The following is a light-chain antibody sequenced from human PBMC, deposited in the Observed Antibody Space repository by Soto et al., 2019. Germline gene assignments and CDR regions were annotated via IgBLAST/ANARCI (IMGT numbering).Light chain of an antibody. CDR1: SSDIGNYNY. J-gene: IGLJ1*01. CDR3: SSYTSTSTHV. Sequence: QSVLTQPDSVSGSPGQSVAISCTAASSDIGNYNYVSWYQQRPGKVPKLIIHDVSDRPSGVSDRFSGSKSGNTASLTISGLQAEDEADYYCSSYTSTSTHVFGTGTKVPS. V-gene: IGLV2-14*03. CDR2: DVS.